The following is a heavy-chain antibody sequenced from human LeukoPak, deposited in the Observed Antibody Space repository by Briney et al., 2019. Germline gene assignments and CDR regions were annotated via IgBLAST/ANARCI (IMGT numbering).Heavy chain of an antibody. V-gene: IGHV3-23*01. J-gene: IGHJ4*02. CDR3: AKGVAAAGTVPFDY. CDR1: GFTFSSYA. D-gene: IGHD6-13*01. CDR2: ISGSGGST. Sequence: GGSLRLSCAAPGFTFSSYAMSWVRQAPGKGLEWVSAISGSGGSTYYADSVKGRFTISRDNSKNTLYLQMNSLRAEDTAVYYCAKGVAAAGTVPFDYWGQGTLVTVSS.